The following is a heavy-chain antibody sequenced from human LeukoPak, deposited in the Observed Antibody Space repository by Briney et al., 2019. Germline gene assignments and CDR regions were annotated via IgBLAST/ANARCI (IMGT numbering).Heavy chain of an antibody. CDR2: IYYSGSA. J-gene: IGHJ2*01. CDR3: SRDPLVNWYFDL. D-gene: IGHD2-8*02. CDR1: GGSFSGYY. V-gene: IGHV4-59*01. Sequence: SSETLSLTCAVYGGSFSGYYWNWIRQPPGKGLEWIGYIYYSGSASYNPSLGSRVTMSVDTSKNQFSLKLSSVTAADTAVYYCSRDPLVNWYFDLWGRGTLVTVSS.